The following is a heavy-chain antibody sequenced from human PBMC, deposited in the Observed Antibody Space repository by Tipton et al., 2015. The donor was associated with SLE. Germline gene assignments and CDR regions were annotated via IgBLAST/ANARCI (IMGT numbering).Heavy chain of an antibody. D-gene: IGHD2-2*01. Sequence: VQLVQSGAEVRKPGESLKISCKTSGYTFTNYWIGWVRQMPGKGLDWMGIIYPGDSDTRYSPSFQGQVTISADKSISTAYLQWSSLKASDTAVYYCASVVVVPVAKLEWFDPWGQGTLVTVSS. CDR1: GYTFTNYW. J-gene: IGHJ5*02. V-gene: IGHV5-51*03. CDR3: ASVVVVPVAKLEWFDP. CDR2: IYPGDSDT.